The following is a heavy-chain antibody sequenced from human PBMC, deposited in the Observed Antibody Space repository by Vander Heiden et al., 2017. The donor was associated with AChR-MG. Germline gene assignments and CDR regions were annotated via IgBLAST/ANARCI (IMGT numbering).Heavy chain of an antibody. CDR1: GGSFTGYY. J-gene: IGHJ1*01. Sequence: QVQLQQWGAGLLTPSETLSLTCAVYGGSFTGYYWSWIRQPPGKGLEWIGEINHSGSTNYNPSLKSRVTISVDTSKNQFSLKLSSVTAADTAVYYCARLIRVITVTTGYFQHWGQGTLVTVSS. D-gene: IGHD4-4*01. CDR3: ARLIRVITVTTGYFQH. CDR2: INHSGST. V-gene: IGHV4-34*01.